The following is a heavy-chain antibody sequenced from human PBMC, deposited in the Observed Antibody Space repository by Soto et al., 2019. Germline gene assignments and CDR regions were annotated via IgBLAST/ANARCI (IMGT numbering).Heavy chain of an antibody. CDR3: ARGDYPRSLDY. Sequence: SEPLSLTCAVWGGCFSGYCWSWIGQPPRKGREWVGGMNHSGGPKYNPSLKSRVTISVDPSKNHFSLTLSSVTAADTAVYNCARGDYPRSLDYWGQGTLVTAYS. D-gene: IGHD4-17*01. CDR2: MNHSGGP. CDR1: GGCFSGYC. J-gene: IGHJ4*02. V-gene: IGHV4-34*01.